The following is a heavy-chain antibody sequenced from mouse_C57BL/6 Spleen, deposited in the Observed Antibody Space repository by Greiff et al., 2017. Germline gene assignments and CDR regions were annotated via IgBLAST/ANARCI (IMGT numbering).Heavy chain of an antibody. V-gene: IGHV1-52*01. J-gene: IGHJ2*01. Sequence: QVQLQQPGAELVRPGSSVKLSCKASGYTFTSYWMHWVKQRPVQGLEWIGNIDPSDSETHYNQKFKDKATLTVDKSSSTAYMQLSSLTSEDSAVYYGARNGYDDYFDYWGQGTTLTVSS. D-gene: IGHD2-2*01. CDR2: IDPSDSET. CDR3: ARNGYDDYFDY. CDR1: GYTFTSYW.